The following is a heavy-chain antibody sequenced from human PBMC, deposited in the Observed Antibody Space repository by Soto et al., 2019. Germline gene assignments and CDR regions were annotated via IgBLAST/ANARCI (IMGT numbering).Heavy chain of an antibody. CDR1: GFTFSSYS. CDR2: ISSSSSYI. V-gene: IGHV3-21*01. Sequence: GXSLRLSCAASGFTFSSYSINWVGQAPGKGLEWVSSISSSSSYIYYADSVKGRFTISRDNAKNSLYLQMKSLRAEDTAVYYCARAHGDYEPDYWGQGTLVTVSS. D-gene: IGHD4-17*01. J-gene: IGHJ4*02. CDR3: ARAHGDYEPDY.